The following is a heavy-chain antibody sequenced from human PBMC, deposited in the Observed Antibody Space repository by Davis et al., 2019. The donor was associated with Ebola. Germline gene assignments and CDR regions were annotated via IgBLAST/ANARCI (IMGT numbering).Heavy chain of an antibody. CDR1: GGSISSYY. Sequence: PSETLSLTCTVSGGSISSYYWSWNRQPPGKGLEWIGEINHSGSTNYNPSLKSRVTISVDTSKNQFSLKLSSVTAADTAVYYCARKRGVYGPPYYYYMDVWGKGTTVTVSS. D-gene: IGHD2-8*01. CDR2: INHSGST. CDR3: ARKRGVYGPPYYYYMDV. V-gene: IGHV4-34*01. J-gene: IGHJ6*03.